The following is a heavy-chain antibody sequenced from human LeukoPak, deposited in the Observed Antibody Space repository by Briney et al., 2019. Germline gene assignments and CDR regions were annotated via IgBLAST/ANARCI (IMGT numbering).Heavy chain of an antibody. J-gene: IGHJ4*02. CDR1: GGSISSYY. V-gene: IGHV4-59*08. CDR2: IYYSGST. CDR3: ARHSGGWYSQGSLGY. Sequence: SETLSLTCTVSGGSISSYYWSWIRQPPGKGLEWIGYIYYSGSTNYNPSLKSRVTISVDTSKNQFSLKLSSVTAADTAVYYCARHSGGWYSQGSLGYWGQGTLVTVSS. D-gene: IGHD6-19*01.